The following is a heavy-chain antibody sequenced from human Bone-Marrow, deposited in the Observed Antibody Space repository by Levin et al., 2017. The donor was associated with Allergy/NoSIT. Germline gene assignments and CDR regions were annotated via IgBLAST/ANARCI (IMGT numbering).Heavy chain of an antibody. Sequence: GGSLRLSCAASGFTFRSSAMHWVRQAPGKGLEWVAVIWFDGSQTYYADSVKGRFTISRDNSKSMLYLQMSSLGVEDTALYFCARDKRTVAYYYGMDIWGQGTTVTVSS. J-gene: IGHJ6*02. CDR1: GFTFRSSA. CDR2: IWFDGSQT. CDR3: ARDKRTVAYYYGMDI. V-gene: IGHV3-33*01. D-gene: IGHD4-23*01.